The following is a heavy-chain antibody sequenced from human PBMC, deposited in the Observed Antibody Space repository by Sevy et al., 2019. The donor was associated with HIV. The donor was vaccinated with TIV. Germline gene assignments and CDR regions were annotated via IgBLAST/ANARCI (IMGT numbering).Heavy chain of an antibody. V-gene: IGHV3-15*01. CDR1: GFTFSNAW. CDR2: IKSKTDGGTT. D-gene: IGHD6-6*01. Sequence: GGSLRLSCAASGFTFSNAWMSWVRQAPGKGLEWVGRIKSKTDGGTTDYAAPVKGRFTISREDSKNTLYLQMNSLKTEDTAVYYCTTDPSGLEKDAFDIWGQGTMVTVSS. CDR3: TTDPSGLEKDAFDI. J-gene: IGHJ3*02.